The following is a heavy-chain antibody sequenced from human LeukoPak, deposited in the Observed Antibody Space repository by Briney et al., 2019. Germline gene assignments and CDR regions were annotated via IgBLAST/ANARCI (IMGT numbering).Heavy chain of an antibody. CDR2: IYYSGST. D-gene: IGHD3-22*01. Sequence: SETLSLTCTVSGGPISSYYWSWIRQPPGKGLECIGYIYYSGSTNYNPSLKSRVAISVDTSKNQFSLKLSSVTAADTAVYYCASYSYYYDSSGYFGYWGQGTLVTVSS. CDR3: ASYSYYYDSSGYFGY. V-gene: IGHV4-59*01. J-gene: IGHJ4*02. CDR1: GGPISSYY.